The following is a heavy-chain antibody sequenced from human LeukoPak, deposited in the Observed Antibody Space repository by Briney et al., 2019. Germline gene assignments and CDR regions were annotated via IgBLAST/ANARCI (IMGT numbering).Heavy chain of an antibody. Sequence: GGSLRLSCAVSGFTFSNYAMSWVRQAPGKGLEWVSSISSSSSYIYYADSVKGRFTISRDNAKNSLYLQMNSLRAEDTAVYYCAYCGGDCHDAFDIWGQGTMVTVSS. CDR1: GFTFSNYA. CDR3: AYCGGDCHDAFDI. D-gene: IGHD2-21*02. V-gene: IGHV3-21*01. CDR2: ISSSSSYI. J-gene: IGHJ3*02.